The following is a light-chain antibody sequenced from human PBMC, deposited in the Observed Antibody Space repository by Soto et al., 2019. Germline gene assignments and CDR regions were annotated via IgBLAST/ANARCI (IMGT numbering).Light chain of an antibody. J-gene: IGLJ3*02. V-gene: IGLV1-47*01. CDR2: RNN. CDR1: SSNIGSNY. Sequence: QSVLTQPPSASGTPGQRVTISCSGSSSNIGSNYEYWYQQLPAPATKLLIYRNNQRPSGVPDRFSGSKSGTSASLAISGLRSEDEADYYCAAWDDSLSGLWVFGGGTKVTVL. CDR3: AAWDDSLSGLWV.